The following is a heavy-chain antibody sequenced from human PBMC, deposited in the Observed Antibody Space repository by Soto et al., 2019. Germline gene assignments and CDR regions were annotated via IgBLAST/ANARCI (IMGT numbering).Heavy chain of an antibody. CDR1: GFTFSSYD. D-gene: IGHD2-21*02. CDR2: IGTAGDT. CDR3: ARNRRGDEFDY. Sequence: GGSLRLSCAASGFTFSSYDMHWVRQATGKGLEWVSAIGTAGDTYYPGSVKGRFTISRENAKNSLYLQMNSPRAEDTAVYYCARNRRGDEFDYWGQGTLVTVSS. V-gene: IGHV3-13*01. J-gene: IGHJ4*02.